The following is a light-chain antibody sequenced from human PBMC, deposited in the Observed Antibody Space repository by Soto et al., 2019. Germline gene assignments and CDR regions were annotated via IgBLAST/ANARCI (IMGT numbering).Light chain of an antibody. CDR1: SSDVGSYNL. Sequence: QSALPQPASVSGSPGQSITISCTGTSSDVGSYNLVSWYQQHPGKAPKLMIYEVSKRPSGVSDRFSGSKSGNTASLTISGLQAEDEADYYCCSYAGSSTLVLGGGTQLTVL. CDR3: CSYAGSSTLV. J-gene: IGLJ2*01. CDR2: EVS. V-gene: IGLV2-23*02.